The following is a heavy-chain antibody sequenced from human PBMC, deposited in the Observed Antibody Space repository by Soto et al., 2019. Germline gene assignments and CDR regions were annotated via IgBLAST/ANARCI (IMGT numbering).Heavy chain of an antibody. V-gene: IGHV4-34*01. Sequence: SETLSLTCAVYGGSFSGYYWSWIRQPPGKGLERIGEINHSGSTNYNPSLKSRVTISVDTSKNQFSLKLSSVTAADTAVYYCARASKYYDFWSGYQRDTYYYYGMDVWGQGTTVTVSS. CDR2: INHSGST. CDR1: GGSFSGYY. J-gene: IGHJ6*02. CDR3: ARASKYYDFWSGYQRDTYYYYGMDV. D-gene: IGHD3-3*01.